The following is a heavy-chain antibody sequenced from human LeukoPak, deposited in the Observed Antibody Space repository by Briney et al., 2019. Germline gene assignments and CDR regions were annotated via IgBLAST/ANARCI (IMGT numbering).Heavy chain of an antibody. J-gene: IGHJ4*02. CDR2: IYYSGTT. CDR3: ARARGPTSPIDY. D-gene: IGHD1-26*01. Sequence: SETLSLTCTVSGGSISSYNWSWIRQPPGKGLEWIGYIYYSGTTNYNPSLKSRVTISVDTSKNQFSLKLSSVTTADTAVYYCARARGPTSPIDYWGQGTLVTVSS. CDR1: GGSISSYN. V-gene: IGHV4-59*01.